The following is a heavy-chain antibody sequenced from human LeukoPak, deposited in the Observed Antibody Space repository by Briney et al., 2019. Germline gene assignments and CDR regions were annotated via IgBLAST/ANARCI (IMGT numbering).Heavy chain of an antibody. CDR1: GGSFSGYY. V-gene: IGHV4-34*01. D-gene: IGHD3-10*01. Sequence: SETLSLTCAVYGGSFSGYYWSWIRQPPGKGLEWIGEINHSGSTNYNPSLKSRVTISVDTSKNQFSLKLSSVTAADTAVYYCARGPRQARYGSGSYYKRNAFGIWGQGTMVTVSS. CDR2: INHSGST. J-gene: IGHJ3*02. CDR3: ARGPRQARYGSGSYYKRNAFGI.